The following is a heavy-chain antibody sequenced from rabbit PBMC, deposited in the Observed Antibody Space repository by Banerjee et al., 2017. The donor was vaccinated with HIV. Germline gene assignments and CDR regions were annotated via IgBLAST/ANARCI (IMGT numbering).Heavy chain of an antibody. V-gene: IGHV1S47*01. Sequence: QEQLVEYGGDLVQPEGSLTLTCKASGLDFSSSYCMCWVRQAPGKGLEWIGCIYTGSGSTYYASWAKGRFTISRSTSLNTVTLQMTSLTVADTATYFCARDDDGSGGWQFNLWGQGTLVTVS. CDR2: IYTGSGST. CDR1: GLDFSSSYC. J-gene: IGHJ4*01. CDR3: ARDDDGSGGWQFNL. D-gene: IGHD4-1*01.